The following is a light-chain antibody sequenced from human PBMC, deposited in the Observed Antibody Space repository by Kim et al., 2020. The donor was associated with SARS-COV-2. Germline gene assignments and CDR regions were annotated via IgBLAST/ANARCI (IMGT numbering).Light chain of an antibody. Sequence: SPGDRATRSCRASQSVSSTYLAWYQQKPGQAPRLLIYGASSRATGIPERFSGSGSGTDFTLTVNRLEPEDFAVYFCQQYASSPTTFGQGTKVDIK. CDR2: GAS. V-gene: IGKV3-20*01. CDR1: QSVSSTY. J-gene: IGKJ1*01. CDR3: QQYASSPTT.